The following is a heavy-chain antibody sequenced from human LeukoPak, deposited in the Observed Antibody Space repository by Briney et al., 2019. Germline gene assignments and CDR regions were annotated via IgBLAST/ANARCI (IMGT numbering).Heavy chain of an antibody. V-gene: IGHV4-34*01. Sequence: SETLSLTCAVYGGSFIGYYWTWIRQPPGRGLEWIGEINHSGSTNYNPSLKSRVTISVDTSKSQFSLKLNSVTAADTAMYYCARGRDPYWGQETLVTVSS. D-gene: IGHD5-24*01. J-gene: IGHJ4*02. CDR2: INHSGST. CDR1: GGSFIGYY. CDR3: ARGRDPY.